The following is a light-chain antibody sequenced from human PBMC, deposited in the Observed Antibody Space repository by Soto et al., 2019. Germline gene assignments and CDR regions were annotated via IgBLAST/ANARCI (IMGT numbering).Light chain of an antibody. CDR1: QSVSSY. Sequence: EIVLTQSPATLSLSPGERATLSGRASQSVSSYLAWYQQKPGQAPRLLIYDASNRATGIPARFSGSGSGTDFTLTISSLEPEDFAVYYCQHRKNWPWTFGQGTKVEMK. J-gene: IGKJ1*01. CDR2: DAS. CDR3: QHRKNWPWT. V-gene: IGKV3-11*01.